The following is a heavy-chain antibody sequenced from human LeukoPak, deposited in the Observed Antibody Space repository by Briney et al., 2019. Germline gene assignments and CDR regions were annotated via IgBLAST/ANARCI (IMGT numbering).Heavy chain of an antibody. Sequence: PSETLSLTCAVYGGSFSGYYWSWIRQPPGKGLEWIGEINHSGSTNYNPSLKSRVTISVDTSKNQFSLKLSSVTAADTAVYYCARGRVVQLWLSLKPILEPFDYWGQGTLVTVSS. J-gene: IGHJ4*02. D-gene: IGHD5-18*01. CDR3: ARGRVVQLWLSLKPILEPFDY. CDR2: INHSGST. V-gene: IGHV4-34*01. CDR1: GGSFSGYY.